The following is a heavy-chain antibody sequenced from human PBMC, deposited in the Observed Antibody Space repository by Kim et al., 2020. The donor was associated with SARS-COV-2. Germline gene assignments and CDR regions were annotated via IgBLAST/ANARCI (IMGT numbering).Heavy chain of an antibody. Sequence: GGSLRLSCLASGFTFGDYPMSWFRQAPGKGLEWIAFIRTKDYRGTSEYAASVKGRFTISRDDSISIAYLQMNSLKTEDTAVYFCARDGSPYCGGDCWRGVGVWGLGTTVTVSS. D-gene: IGHD2-21*02. CDR3: ARDGSPYCGGDCWRGVGV. CDR1: GFTFGDYP. V-gene: IGHV3-49*03. CDR2: IRTKDYRGTS. J-gene: IGHJ6*02.